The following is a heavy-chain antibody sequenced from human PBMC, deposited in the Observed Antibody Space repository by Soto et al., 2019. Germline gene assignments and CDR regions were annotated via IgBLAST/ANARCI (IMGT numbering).Heavy chain of an antibody. V-gene: IGHV4-59*01. Sequence: SETLSLTCTISGGSIGSYYWSWIRQPPGKGLEWIGYIYYSGSTNYNPSLKSRVTISVDTSKNQFSLKLSSVTAADTAVYYCARADTVTTIYFDYWGQGTLVTVSS. D-gene: IGHD4-17*01. J-gene: IGHJ4*02. CDR2: IYYSGST. CDR1: GGSIGSYY. CDR3: ARADTVTTIYFDY.